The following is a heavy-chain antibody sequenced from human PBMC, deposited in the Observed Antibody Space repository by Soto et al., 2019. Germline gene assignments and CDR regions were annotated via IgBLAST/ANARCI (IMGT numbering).Heavy chain of an antibody. J-gene: IGHJ6*02. V-gene: IGHV3-9*01. CDR1: GFTFDDYA. CDR2: ISWNSGSI. Sequence: EVQLVESGGGLVQPGRSLRLSCAASGFTFDDYAMHWVRQAPGKGLEWVSGISWNSGSIDYADSVKGRFTISRDNAKNSLYLQMNSLRAEVTALYYCAKDKSYYYYGMDVWGQGTTVTVSS. CDR3: AKDKSYYYYGMDV.